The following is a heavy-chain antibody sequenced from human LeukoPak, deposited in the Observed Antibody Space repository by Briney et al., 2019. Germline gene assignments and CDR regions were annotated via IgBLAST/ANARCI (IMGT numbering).Heavy chain of an antibody. Sequence: ASVKVSCKASGYTFTSYDINWVRQATGQGLEWMGWMNPNSGNTGYAQKFQGRVTMTRNTSISTAYMELSSLRAEDTAVYYCAKDQWLAKFNWFDPWGQGTLVTVSS. D-gene: IGHD6-19*01. CDR1: GYTFTSYD. J-gene: IGHJ5*02. CDR2: MNPNSGNT. CDR3: AKDQWLAKFNWFDP. V-gene: IGHV1-8*01.